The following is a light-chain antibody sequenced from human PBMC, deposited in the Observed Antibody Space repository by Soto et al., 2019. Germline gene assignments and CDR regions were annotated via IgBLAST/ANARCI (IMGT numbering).Light chain of an antibody. CDR2: AAS. V-gene: IGKV1-39*01. J-gene: IGKJ5*01. CDR3: QQSYDHPVT. CDR1: QSISSY. Sequence: DIQMTQSPSSLSASVGDRVSITCRASQSISSYLNWFQQKPGEAPNLLIYAASTLQSGVTSRFSGSGSGTDFTLTISSLQPEDFATYYCQQSYDHPVTFGQGTRLE.